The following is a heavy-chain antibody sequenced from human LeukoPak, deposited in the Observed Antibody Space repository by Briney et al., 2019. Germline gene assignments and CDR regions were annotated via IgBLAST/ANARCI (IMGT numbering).Heavy chain of an antibody. D-gene: IGHD6-19*01. CDR3: ARAYSSGWYGDFDY. CDR1: GFIFSSYA. CDR2: ISYDTSNK. V-gene: IGHV3-30*04. J-gene: IGHJ4*01. Sequence: PGRSLRLSCAASGFIFSSYAMHWVRQAPGKGLEWVAVISYDTSNKYYADSVKGRFTISRDNSENTLYLQMNSLRADDTAVYYCARAYSSGWYGDFDYWGQGTLVTVSS.